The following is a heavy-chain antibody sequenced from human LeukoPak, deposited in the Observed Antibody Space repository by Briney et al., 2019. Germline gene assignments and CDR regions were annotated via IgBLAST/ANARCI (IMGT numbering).Heavy chain of an antibody. CDR1: GYTFSNFA. D-gene: IGHD5-12*01. CDR2: ISAYNGNT. Sequence: ASVKVSCKASGYTFSNFAMSWVRQAPGQGLEWMGWISAYNGNTNYAQKFQGRVTMTTDTSTSIAYMELRSLRSDDTAVYYCATTQYSGYDLSPRPWGQGTLVTVSS. CDR3: ATTQYSGYDLSPRP. J-gene: IGHJ5*02. V-gene: IGHV1-18*01.